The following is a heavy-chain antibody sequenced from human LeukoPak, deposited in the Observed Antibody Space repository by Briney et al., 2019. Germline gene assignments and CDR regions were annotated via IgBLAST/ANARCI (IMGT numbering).Heavy chain of an antibody. CDR1: GLTVSSNY. V-gene: IGHV3-53*01. J-gene: IGHJ5*02. CDR3: ARERRDYYGSGAFDP. D-gene: IGHD3-10*01. CDR2: IYSGGTT. Sequence: GGSLRLSCAASGLTVSSNYMSWVRQAPGKGLEWVSVIYSGGTTYYADSVRGRFTISRDNSKNTVYLQMNSLRAEETAVYYCARERRDYYGSGAFDPWGQGTLVTVSS.